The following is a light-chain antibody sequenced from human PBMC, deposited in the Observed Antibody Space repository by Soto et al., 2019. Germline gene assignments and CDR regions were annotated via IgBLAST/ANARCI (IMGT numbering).Light chain of an antibody. Sequence: EIVMTQSPATLSVSPGERATLFCRASQGVSTYLAWYQHKPGQAPRLLIYGPSTRATVIPARFSGSGSGTECTLTISRLQSEDLAVYYCQQYYDWPLTFGGGTKV. CDR3: QQYYDWPLT. V-gene: IGKV3-15*01. CDR1: QGVSTY. CDR2: GPS. J-gene: IGKJ4*01.